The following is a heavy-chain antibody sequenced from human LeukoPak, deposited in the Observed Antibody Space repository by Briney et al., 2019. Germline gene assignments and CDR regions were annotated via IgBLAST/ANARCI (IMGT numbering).Heavy chain of an antibody. D-gene: IGHD6-19*01. J-gene: IGHJ4*02. CDR1: GFTFITYA. V-gene: IGHV3-23*01. CDR3: ARGVGGWHFDY. CDR2: ICGSDGSR. Sequence: GSLRLSCAASGFTFITYAMSWVRQAPGKRLEGVSAICGSDGSRYYAESVKGRFTISRHNSKNTLYLQMNSLRAEDTAVYYCARGVGGWHFDYWGQGTLVTVSS.